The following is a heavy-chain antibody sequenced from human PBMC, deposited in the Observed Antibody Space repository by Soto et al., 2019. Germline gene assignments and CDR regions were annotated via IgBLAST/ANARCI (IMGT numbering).Heavy chain of an antibody. CDR1: GFTFSNYA. J-gene: IGHJ5*02. CDR2: ISGSGGSA. D-gene: IGHD2-2*01. V-gene: IGHV3-23*01. Sequence: PGGSLRLSCAASGFTFSNYAMTWIRQGPGKGLEWVSAISGSGGSAYYADSVKGQFTISRDNSKNTLYLQMNSLRADDSGVYYCAKDPYSGVLVPVAIGFDPWGPGTLVTVSS. CDR3: AKDPYSGVLVPVAIGFDP.